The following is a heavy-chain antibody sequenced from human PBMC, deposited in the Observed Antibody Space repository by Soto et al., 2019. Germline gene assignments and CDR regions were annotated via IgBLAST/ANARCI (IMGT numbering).Heavy chain of an antibody. J-gene: IGHJ6*02. V-gene: IGHV4-34*01. Sequence: PSETLSLTCAVYGGSFSGYYWIWIRQPPGKGLEWIGEINHSGSTNYNPSLKSRVTISVDTSKNQFSLKLSSVTAADTAVYYCARDRAIAAAGTGYYGMDVWGQGTTVTVSS. D-gene: IGHD6-13*01. CDR2: INHSGST. CDR3: ARDRAIAAAGTGYYGMDV. CDR1: GGSFSGYY.